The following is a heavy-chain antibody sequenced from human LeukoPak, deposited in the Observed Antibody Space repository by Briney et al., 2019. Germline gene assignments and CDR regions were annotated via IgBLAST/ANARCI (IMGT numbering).Heavy chain of an antibody. D-gene: IGHD1-26*01. CDR1: GFTFTSSA. V-gene: IGHV1-58*01. CDR2: IVVGSGNT. Sequence: SVKVSCKASGFTFTSSAVQWVRQARGQRLEWIGWIVVGSGNTNYAQKFQERVTITRDMSTSTAYMELSSLRSEDTAVYYCATSPTGRKGAFDIWGQGTMVTVSS. J-gene: IGHJ3*02. CDR3: ATSPTGRKGAFDI.